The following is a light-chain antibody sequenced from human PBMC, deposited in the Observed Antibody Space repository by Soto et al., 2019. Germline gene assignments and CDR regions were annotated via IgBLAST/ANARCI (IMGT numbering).Light chain of an antibody. CDR3: SSKRDSSTLFV. CDR2: EVT. Sequence: QSALTQPASVSGSAGQSITISCTGTSSDVGAYNYVSWYQHHPGKVPKLSIYEVTNRPSGVSDRFSGSKSGNTASLTISGLQAEDEADYYCSSKRDSSTLFVFGTGTRSPS. J-gene: IGLJ1*01. CDR1: SSDVGAYNY. V-gene: IGLV2-14*01.